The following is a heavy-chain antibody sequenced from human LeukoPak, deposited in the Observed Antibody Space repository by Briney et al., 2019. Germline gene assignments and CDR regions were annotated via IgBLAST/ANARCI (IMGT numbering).Heavy chain of an antibody. CDR3: ARGLRLPSRSAPAVPHV. CDR2: INHSGTT. Sequence: SETLFLTCAVYGGSFSDYYWNWIRQPPGKGLEWIGEINHSGTTNYNPSLKSRVTISVDTSKNQFSLRLSAVTAADTAVYHCARGLRLPSRSAPAVPHVWAKGTTVTVSA. CDR1: GGSFSDYY. J-gene: IGHJ6*04. V-gene: IGHV4-34*01. D-gene: IGHD2-2*01.